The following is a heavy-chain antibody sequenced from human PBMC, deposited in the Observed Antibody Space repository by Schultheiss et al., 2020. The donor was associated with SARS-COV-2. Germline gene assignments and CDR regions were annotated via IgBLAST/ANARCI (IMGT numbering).Heavy chain of an antibody. D-gene: IGHD4-23*01. J-gene: IGHJ6*03. CDR1: GFTFSSYA. CDR3: AKRLVSPNNYYMDV. V-gene: IGHV3-23*01. CDR2: ISGSGGST. Sequence: GESLKISCAASGFTFSSYAMSWVRQAPGKGLEWVSAISGSGGSTYYADSVKGRFTISRDNSKNTLYLQMNSLRAEDTAVYYCAKRLVSPNNYYMDVWGKGTTVTSP.